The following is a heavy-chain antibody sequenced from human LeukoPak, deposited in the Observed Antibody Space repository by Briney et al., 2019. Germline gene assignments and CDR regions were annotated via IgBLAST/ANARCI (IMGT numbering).Heavy chain of an antibody. Sequence: SETLSLTCTVSGGSISSYYWSWIRQPAGKGLEWIGRIYTSGSTNYNPSLKSRVTISVDTSKNQFSLKLSSVTAADTAVYYCARGLRITMVRGVPAFDYWGQGTLVTVSS. J-gene: IGHJ4*02. D-gene: IGHD3-10*01. CDR2: IYTSGST. CDR1: GGSISSYY. V-gene: IGHV4-4*07. CDR3: ARGLRITMVRGVPAFDY.